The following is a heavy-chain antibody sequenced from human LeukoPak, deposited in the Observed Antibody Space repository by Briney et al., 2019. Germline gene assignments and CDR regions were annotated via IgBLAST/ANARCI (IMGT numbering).Heavy chain of an antibody. CDR1: GYTFTGYY. CDR2: IDPNTGGT. D-gene: IGHD6-19*01. Sequence: ASVKVSCKASGYTFTGYYVHWVRQAARQGLEWMGRIDPNTGGTNYAQKFQGRVTMTRDTPISTAYMELSRLRSDDTAVYYCARDSRVAADYWGQGTLVSVSS. CDR3: ARDSRVAADY. J-gene: IGHJ4*02. V-gene: IGHV1-2*06.